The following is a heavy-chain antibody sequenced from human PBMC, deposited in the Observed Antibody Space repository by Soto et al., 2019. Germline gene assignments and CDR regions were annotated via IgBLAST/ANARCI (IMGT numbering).Heavy chain of an antibody. CDR3: AKDKGGGWSVPTGGYYPYYGMDV. CDR1: GFTFSGSA. CDR2: IRSKANSYAT. V-gene: IGHV3-73*01. Sequence: GGSLRLSCAASGFTFSGSAMHWVRQASGKGLEWVGRIRSKANSYATAYAASVKGRFTISRDDSKNTAYLQMNSLRPDDTAFYYCAKDKGGGWSVPTGGYYPYYGMDVWGQGTTVTVSS. D-gene: IGHD3-22*01. J-gene: IGHJ6*02.